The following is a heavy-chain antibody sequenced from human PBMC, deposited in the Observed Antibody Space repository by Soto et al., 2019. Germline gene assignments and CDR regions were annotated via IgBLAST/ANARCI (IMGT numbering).Heavy chain of an antibody. D-gene: IGHD3-16*01. Sequence: QITLKESGPTLVKPTQTLTLTCTFSGFSLSTRGVGVGWIRQPPGKALEWLAIIYWDDDKRYSPSLKSRLTITKDPPKNQVVLKMTNMDPVDTATYYWAQKGGGDRILDYWGQGTLVTVSS. J-gene: IGHJ4*02. CDR3: AQKGGGDRILDY. CDR1: GFSLSTRGVG. V-gene: IGHV2-5*02. CDR2: IYWDDDK.